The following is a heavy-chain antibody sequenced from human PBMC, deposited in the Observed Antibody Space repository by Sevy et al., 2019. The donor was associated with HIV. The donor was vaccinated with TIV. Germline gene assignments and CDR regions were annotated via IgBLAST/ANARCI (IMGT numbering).Heavy chain of an antibody. CDR2: ISGSGGST. CDR1: GFTFSSYA. D-gene: IGHD3-10*01. Sequence: GGSLRLSCAASGFTFSSYAMSWVRQAPGKGLEWVSFISGSGGSTYYADSVKGRFTLSRDNSKNTLYLQMNSLRAEDTAVYYCATLETHYYGSGRYYWGHGTLVTVSS. V-gene: IGHV3-23*01. J-gene: IGHJ4*01. CDR3: ATLETHYYGSGRYY.